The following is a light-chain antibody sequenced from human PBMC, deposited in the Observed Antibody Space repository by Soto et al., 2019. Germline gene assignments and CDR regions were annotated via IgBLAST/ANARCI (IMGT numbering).Light chain of an antibody. Sequence: DIQMTQSTSSLSASVGDRVTITCRASQTIDKYLNWYQEKPGKAPKLLIYTTSTLQSEVPSRFSGSGSETDFTLTISSLQPEDFATYYCQQSYSTPLAFGGGTKVDIK. V-gene: IGKV1-39*01. CDR2: TTS. J-gene: IGKJ4*01. CDR3: QQSYSTPLA. CDR1: QTIDKY.